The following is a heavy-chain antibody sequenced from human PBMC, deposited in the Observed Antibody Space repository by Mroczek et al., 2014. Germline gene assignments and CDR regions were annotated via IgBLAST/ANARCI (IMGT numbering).Heavy chain of an antibody. Sequence: YAMHWSGHGARQGTWSGWRVISYDGSINNYAXPVKGRFTISRDNSKNTLYLQMNSLRAEDTAVYYCARDRKIQLWSGGADYWGQGTLVTVSS. J-gene: IGHJ4*02. CDR1: YA. D-gene: IGHD5-18*01. V-gene: IGHV3-30-3*01. CDR3: ARDRKIQLWSGGADY. CDR2: ISYDGSIN.